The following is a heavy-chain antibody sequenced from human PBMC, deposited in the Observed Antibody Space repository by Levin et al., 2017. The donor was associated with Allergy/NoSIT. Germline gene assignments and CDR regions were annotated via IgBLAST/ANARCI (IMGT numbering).Heavy chain of an antibody. Sequence: QTGGSLRLSCAASGFTFSSYAMSWVRQAPGKGLEWVSAISGSGGSTYYADSVKGRFTISRDNSKNTLYLQMNSLRAEDTAVYYCAKPMYSSSWYYYYYGMDVWGQGTTVTVSS. CDR1: GFTFSSYA. J-gene: IGHJ6*02. V-gene: IGHV3-23*01. D-gene: IGHD6-13*01. CDR2: ISGSGGST. CDR3: AKPMYSSSWYYYYYGMDV.